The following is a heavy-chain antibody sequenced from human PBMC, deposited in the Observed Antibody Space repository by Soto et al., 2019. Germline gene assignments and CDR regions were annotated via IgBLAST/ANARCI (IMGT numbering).Heavy chain of an antibody. D-gene: IGHD1-1*01. CDR2: INAGNGNT. V-gene: IGHV1-3*01. J-gene: IGHJ4*02. CDR1: GYTFTSYA. CDR3: ARMERRNWNDLCDY. Sequence: QVQLVQSGAEVKKPGASVKVYCKASGYTFTSYAMHWVRQAPGQRLEWMGWINAGNGNTKYSQKFQGRVTITRDTSASTAYMELSSLRPENTAVYYFARMERRNWNDLCDYWGQGTLVTVSS.